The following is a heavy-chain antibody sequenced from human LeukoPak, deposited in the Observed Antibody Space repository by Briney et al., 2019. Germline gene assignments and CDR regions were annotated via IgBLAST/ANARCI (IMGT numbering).Heavy chain of an antibody. CDR2: ISGSGGSK. Sequence: GSLRPFCAAPGFTFSRFAMGWVRQAPGKGLGWVSAISGSGGSKYYADSVKGRSTISRDNSKNTLYLQMNSLRAEDTAVYYCAKEYQEGFDYWGQGTLVTVSS. D-gene: IGHD2-2*01. J-gene: IGHJ4*02. V-gene: IGHV3-23*01. CDR3: AKEYQEGFDY. CDR1: GFTFSRFA.